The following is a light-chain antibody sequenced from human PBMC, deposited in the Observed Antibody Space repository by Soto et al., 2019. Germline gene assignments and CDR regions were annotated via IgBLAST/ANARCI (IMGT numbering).Light chain of an antibody. Sequence: ELVLTQSPATLSLSPGERATISCRASQRVSSYLAWYQQKPGQAPSLLIYDASNRATGTPARFHGSGSGKDFTLTISSLESEGFAVYYCQQRSNWPPLFGGGTKVAIK. CDR3: QQRSNWPPL. V-gene: IGKV3-11*01. J-gene: IGKJ4*01. CDR1: QRVSSY. CDR2: DAS.